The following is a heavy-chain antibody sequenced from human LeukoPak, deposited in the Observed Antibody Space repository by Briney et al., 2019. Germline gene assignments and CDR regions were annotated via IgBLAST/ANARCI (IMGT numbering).Heavy chain of an antibody. CDR1: GFTFSSYA. Sequence: GGSLRLSCAASGFTFSSYAMHWVRQAPGKGLEWVAVISYDGSNKYYADSVKGRLTISRDNSKNTLYLQMNSLRAEDTAVYYCAREMGIVLMVYGFDYWGQGTLVTVSS. D-gene: IGHD2-8*01. V-gene: IGHV3-30-3*01. CDR2: ISYDGSNK. J-gene: IGHJ4*02. CDR3: AREMGIVLMVYGFDY.